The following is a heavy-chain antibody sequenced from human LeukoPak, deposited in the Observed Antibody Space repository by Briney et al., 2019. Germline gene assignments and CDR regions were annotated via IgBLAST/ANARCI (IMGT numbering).Heavy chain of an antibody. D-gene: IGHD2-15*01. Sequence: ASVKVSCKASGYTFTRYYMHWVRQAPGQGLEWMGWINPNSGGTNCAQKFQGRVTMTRDTSISTAYMELSRLRSDDTAVYYCARTVAARTFDYWGQGTLVTGSS. V-gene: IGHV1-2*02. CDR1: GYTFTRYY. J-gene: IGHJ4*02. CDR2: INPNSGGT. CDR3: ARTVAARTFDY.